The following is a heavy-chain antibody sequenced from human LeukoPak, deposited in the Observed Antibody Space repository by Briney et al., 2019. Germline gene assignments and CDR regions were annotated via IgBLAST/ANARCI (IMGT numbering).Heavy chain of an antibody. CDR2: TYYRSKWHN. CDR3: ARGASAMTAFSFDY. Sequence: SQTLSLTCAISGDSVSSNSAAWNWIRQSPSRGLEWLGRTYYRSKWHNDYTLSVKSRITINPDTSNNQFSLLLNSVTPEDTAVYYCARGASAMTAFSFDYWGQGTLVTVSS. D-gene: IGHD2-21*02. CDR1: GDSVSSNSAA. V-gene: IGHV6-1*01. J-gene: IGHJ4*02.